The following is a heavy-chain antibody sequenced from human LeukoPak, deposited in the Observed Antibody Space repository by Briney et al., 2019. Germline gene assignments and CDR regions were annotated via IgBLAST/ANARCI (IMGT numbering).Heavy chain of an antibody. CDR3: AKGSFTYGDFFDY. CDR2: ISWNSGSI. J-gene: IGHJ4*02. D-gene: IGHD3-10*01. CDR1: GFTFDDYA. Sequence: PGGSLRLSCAASGFTFDDYAMHWVRQAPGKGLEWVSVISWNSGSIGYADSVKGRFTISRDNAKNSLYLQMNSLRTDGTALYYCAKGSFTYGDFFDYWGQGTLVTVSS. V-gene: IGHV3-9*01.